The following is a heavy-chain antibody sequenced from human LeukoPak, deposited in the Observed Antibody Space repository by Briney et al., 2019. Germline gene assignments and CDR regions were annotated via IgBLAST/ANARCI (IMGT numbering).Heavy chain of an antibody. Sequence: GGSLRLSCAASGFTFSSYAMSWVRQAPRKGLEWVSAISGSGGSTYYADSVKGRFTISRDNSKNTLYLQMNSLRAEDTAVYYCAKDRSSWDAQGGKNDYWGQGTLVTVSS. D-gene: IGHD6-13*01. V-gene: IGHV3-23*01. CDR1: GFTFSSYA. CDR3: AKDRSSWDAQGGKNDY. J-gene: IGHJ4*02. CDR2: ISGSGGST.